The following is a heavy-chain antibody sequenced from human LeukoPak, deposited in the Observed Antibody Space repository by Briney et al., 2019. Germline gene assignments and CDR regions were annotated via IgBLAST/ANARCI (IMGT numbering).Heavy chain of an antibody. Sequence: SETLSLTCTVSGGPISSYYWSWIRQPPGKGLEWIGYIYYSGSTNYNPSLKSRVTISVDASKNQFSLKLSSVTAADTAVYYCARDRAAAAGTRDWYFDLWGRGTLVTVSS. CDR2: IYYSGST. D-gene: IGHD6-13*01. V-gene: IGHV4-59*01. CDR3: ARDRAAAAGTRDWYFDL. J-gene: IGHJ2*01. CDR1: GGPISSYY.